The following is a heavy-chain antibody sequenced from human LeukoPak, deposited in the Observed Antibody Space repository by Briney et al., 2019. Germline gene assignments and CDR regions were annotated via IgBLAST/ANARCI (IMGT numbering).Heavy chain of an antibody. CDR2: IYYSGST. J-gene: IGHJ4*02. D-gene: IGHD3-10*01. V-gene: IGHV4-39*01. Sequence: SETLSLTCAVSGGSISSNSYYWGWIRQPPGKGLEWIGSIYYSGSTYYNPSLKSRVTISVDTSKNQLSLKLSSVTAADTAVYYCARTRYYYNSRSYGAPYYFDYWGQGTLVTVSS. CDR1: GGSISSNSYY. CDR3: ARTRYYYNSRSYGAPYYFDY.